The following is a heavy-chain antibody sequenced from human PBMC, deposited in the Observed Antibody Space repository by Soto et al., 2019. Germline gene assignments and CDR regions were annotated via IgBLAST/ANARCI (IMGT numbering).Heavy chain of an antibody. J-gene: IGHJ1*01. D-gene: IGHD1-7*01. CDR2: ISYDGSNK. Sequence: GGSLRLSCAASGFTFSSYGMHWVRQAPGKGLEWVAVISYDGSNKYYADSVKGRFTISRDNSKNTLYLQMNSLRAEDTAVYYCAKGTTNFNPAEYFQHWGQGTQVTVSS. CDR1: GFTFSSYG. CDR3: AKGTTNFNPAEYFQH. V-gene: IGHV3-30*18.